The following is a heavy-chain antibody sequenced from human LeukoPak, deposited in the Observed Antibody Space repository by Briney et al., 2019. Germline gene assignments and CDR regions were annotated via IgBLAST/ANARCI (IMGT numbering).Heavy chain of an antibody. D-gene: IGHD6-13*01. CDR2: INTNTGNP. Sequence: GASVKVSCKASGYTFTSYAMNWVRQAPGQGLEWMGWINTNTGNPTYAQGFTGRFVFSLDTSVSTAYLQISSLKAEDTAVYYCARDYSSSWYVYYYYMDVWGKGTTVTVSS. V-gene: IGHV7-4-1*02. CDR3: ARDYSSSWYVYYYYMDV. J-gene: IGHJ6*03. CDR1: GYTFTSYA.